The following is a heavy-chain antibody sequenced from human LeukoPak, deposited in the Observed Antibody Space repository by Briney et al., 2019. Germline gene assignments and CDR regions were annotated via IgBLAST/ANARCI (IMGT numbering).Heavy chain of an antibody. V-gene: IGHV4-39*01. J-gene: IGHJ6*02. D-gene: IGHD1-26*01. CDR3: ARELLRSYYYYGMDV. CDR2: IYYSGST. CDR1: GGSISSSSYY. Sequence: SETLSLTCTVSGGSISSSSYYWGWIRQPPGKGLEWIGSIYYSGSTYYNPSLKSRVTISVDTSKNQFYLKLSAVTAADTAVYYCARELLRSYYYYGMDVWGQGTTVTVSS.